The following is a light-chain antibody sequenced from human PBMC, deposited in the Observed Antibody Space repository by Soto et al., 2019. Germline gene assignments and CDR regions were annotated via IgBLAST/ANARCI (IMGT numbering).Light chain of an antibody. CDR1: SSNIGSNY. CDR3: GSLDDSLSGDV. CDR2: SNN. V-gene: IGLV1-47*02. Sequence: QSVLTQPPSASGTPGQRVTISCSGSSSNIGSNYVSWYQQLPGTAPTLLIYSNNQRPSGVPDRFSGSKSGNSASLAISGLRSEDEADYYCGSLDDSLSGDVFGTGTKLTVL. J-gene: IGLJ1*01.